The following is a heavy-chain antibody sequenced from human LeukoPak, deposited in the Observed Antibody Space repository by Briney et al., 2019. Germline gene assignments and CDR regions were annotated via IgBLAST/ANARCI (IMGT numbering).Heavy chain of an antibody. CDR1: GGSISSSSYY. CDR2: IYYSGST. V-gene: IGHV4-39*01. D-gene: IGHD2-2*03. CDR3: ARGDGYCSSTSCYPTNYYYYGMDV. Sequence: PSETLSLTCTVSGGSISSSSYYWGWIRQPPGKGLEWIGSIYYSGSTYYNPSLKSRVTISVDTSKNQFSLKLSSVTAADTAVYHCARGDGYCSSTSCYPTNYYYYGMDVWGQGTTVTVSS. J-gene: IGHJ6*02.